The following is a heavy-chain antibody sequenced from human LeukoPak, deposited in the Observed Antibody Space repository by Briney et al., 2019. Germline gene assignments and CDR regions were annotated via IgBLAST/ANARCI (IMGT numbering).Heavy chain of an antibody. CDR1: GFTVTSNY. CDR3: ACNIDFDY. J-gene: IGHJ4*02. D-gene: IGHD2/OR15-2a*01. CDR2: IYSGGTT. V-gene: IGHV3-66*01. Sequence: GGSLRLSCVVSGFTVTSNYMSWVRQAPGKGLEWVSVIYSGGTTNYADSVKGRFTVYRDNSKNTLYLQMNSLRAEDTAVYYCACNIDFDYWGQGTLVTVSS.